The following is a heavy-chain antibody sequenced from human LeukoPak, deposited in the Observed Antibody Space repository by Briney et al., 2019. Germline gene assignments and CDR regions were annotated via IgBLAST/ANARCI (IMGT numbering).Heavy chain of an antibody. CDR2: IIPILGIA. Sequence: SVKVSCKASGGTFSSYAISWVRQAPGQGLEWMGRIIPILGIANYAQKFQGRVTITADKSTSTAYLELSSLRSEDTAVYYCARSQGYSGSYYVHDYWGQGTLVTVSS. J-gene: IGHJ4*02. CDR3: ARSQGYSGSYYVHDY. CDR1: GGTFSSYA. D-gene: IGHD1-26*01. V-gene: IGHV1-69*04.